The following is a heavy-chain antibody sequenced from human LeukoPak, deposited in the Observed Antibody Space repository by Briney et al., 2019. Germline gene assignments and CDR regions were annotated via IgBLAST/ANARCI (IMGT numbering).Heavy chain of an antibody. V-gene: IGHV5-51*01. D-gene: IGHD5-24*01. CDR1: GYSFIRNW. Sequence: HGESLKISCKGSGYSFIRNWIAWVRQMPGKGLEWMGIIYPGDSDTRYSPSFQGQVAISADKSINTAYLQWSSLKASDTAMYYCTRGKNAYNLGGAYWGQGTLVTVSS. CDR2: IYPGDSDT. J-gene: IGHJ4*02. CDR3: TRGKNAYNLGGAY.